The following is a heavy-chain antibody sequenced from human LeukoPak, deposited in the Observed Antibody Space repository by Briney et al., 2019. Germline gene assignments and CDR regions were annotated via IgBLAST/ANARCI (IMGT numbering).Heavy chain of an antibody. CDR2: FDPEDGET. CDR1: GYTLTELS. CDR3: ATGYDYVWGSYRLDY. V-gene: IGHV1-24*01. J-gene: IGHJ4*02. D-gene: IGHD3-16*02. Sequence: ASVKVSCKVSGYTLTELSMHWVRQAPGKGLEWMGGFDPEDGETIYAQKFQGRVTMTEDISTDTAYMELSSLRSEDTAVYYCATGYDYVWGSYRLDYWGQGTLVTVSS.